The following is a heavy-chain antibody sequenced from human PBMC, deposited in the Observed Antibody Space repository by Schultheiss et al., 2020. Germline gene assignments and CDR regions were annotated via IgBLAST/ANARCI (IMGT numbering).Heavy chain of an antibody. Sequence: GSLRLSCAASGFTFSNYAMNWVRQAPGKGLDWVSSISGDVASTYYADSVKGRFTISRDNSKNTLYLQMNSLRAEDTAIYYCAKGTAVVVTDWGQGTLVTVSS. D-gene: IGHD2-21*02. CDR3: AKGTAVVVTD. CDR2: ISGDVAST. V-gene: IGHV3-23*01. J-gene: IGHJ4*02. CDR1: GFTFSNYA.